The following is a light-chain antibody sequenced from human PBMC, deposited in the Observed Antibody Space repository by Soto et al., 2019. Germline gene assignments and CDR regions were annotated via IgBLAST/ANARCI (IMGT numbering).Light chain of an antibody. V-gene: IGLV2-14*02. Sequence: QSVLTQPASVSRSPGQSITIACAGTSSDIGRYNMVSWYQQHPGKVPKLLIYDASIRPSGVSDRFSGSRSGNTASLTISGLQPEDEADYYCTSYTSKNTHVFGSGTKVTVL. J-gene: IGLJ1*01. CDR1: SSDIGRYNM. CDR2: DAS. CDR3: TSYTSKNTHV.